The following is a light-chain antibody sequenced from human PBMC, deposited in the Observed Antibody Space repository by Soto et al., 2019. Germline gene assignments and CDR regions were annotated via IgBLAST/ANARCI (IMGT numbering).Light chain of an antibody. CDR2: RNN. V-gene: IGLV1-47*01. J-gene: IGLJ1*01. CDR3: AAWDDSLSGQV. CDR1: SSNIGRNY. Sequence: QSVLTQPPSASGTPGQRVTISCSGSSSNIGRNYVYWYQQLPGTAPKLLIYRNNQRPSGVPDRFSGSKSDTSASLAISGLRSEDESDYYCAAWDDSLSGQVFGTGTKVTVL.